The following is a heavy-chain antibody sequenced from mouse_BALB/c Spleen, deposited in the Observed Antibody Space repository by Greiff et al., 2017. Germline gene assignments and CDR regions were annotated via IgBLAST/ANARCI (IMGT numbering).Heavy chain of an antibody. J-gene: IGHJ3*01. V-gene: IGHV5-17*02. CDR3: AKLTGTSGFAY. CDR2: ISSGSSTI. D-gene: IGHD4-1*01. CDR1: GFTFSSFG. Sequence: EVKVVESGGGLVQPGGSRKLSCAASGFTFSSFGMHWVRQAPEKGLEWVAYISSGSSTIYYADTVKGRFTISRDNPKNTLFLQMTSLRSEDTAMYYCAKLTGTSGFAYWGQGTLVTVSA.